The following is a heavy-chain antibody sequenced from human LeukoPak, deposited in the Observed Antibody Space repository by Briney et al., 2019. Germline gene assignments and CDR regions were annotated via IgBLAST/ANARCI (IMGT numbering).Heavy chain of an antibody. J-gene: IGHJ4*02. CDR1: GGSISSSSHS. D-gene: IGHD4-23*01. Sequence: SETLSLTCTVSGGSISSSSHSWGWIRQPPGKGLEWTGTIYYTGRTYYNPSLESRLTISVDTSKNQFSLNLNSVTAADTAVYYCARGSNSVANWGQGTLVTVSS. CDR3: ARGSNSVAN. CDR2: IYYTGRT. V-gene: IGHV4-39*01.